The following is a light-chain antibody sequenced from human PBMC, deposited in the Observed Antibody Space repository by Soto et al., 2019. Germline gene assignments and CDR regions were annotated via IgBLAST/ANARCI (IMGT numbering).Light chain of an antibody. V-gene: IGKV2-28*01. J-gene: IGKJ1*01. CDR1: LSLLHRNGYNY. Sequence: EIVLTQSPVSLAVTLGEPASISCRSSLSLLHRNGYNYVNWYLQKPGQSPQLLIHLGSNRASGVPYRFSGSGSGTDFTLQISRVEAEDVGVYHCMQSLQTPKTFGQGTKVEIK. CDR2: LGS. CDR3: MQSLQTPKT.